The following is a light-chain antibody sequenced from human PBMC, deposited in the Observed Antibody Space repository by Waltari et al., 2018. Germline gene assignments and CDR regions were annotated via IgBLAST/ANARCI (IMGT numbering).Light chain of an antibody. J-gene: IGLJ2*01. CDR3: CSYAGSAITV. Sequence: QSALTQTATVSGSTGQSITISCTGTSSDVGTYNLVSWYQQHPGKAPTLIIYDVNKRPSGVSNRFSGSKSGNTASLTISGLQAADEANYYCCSYAGSAITVFGGGTKVTVL. V-gene: IGLV2-23*02. CDR1: SSDVGTYNL. CDR2: DVN.